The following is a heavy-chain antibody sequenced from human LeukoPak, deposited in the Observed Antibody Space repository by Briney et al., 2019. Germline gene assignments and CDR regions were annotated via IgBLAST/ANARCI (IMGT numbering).Heavy chain of an antibody. CDR1: GFTFSTYA. J-gene: IGHJ3*02. CDR2: ISDTGGNT. CDR3: ARDTDYYDSSGSYAFDI. D-gene: IGHD3-22*01. Sequence: PGGSLRLSCAASGFTFSTYAMSWVRQTPEKGLEWVSAISDTGGNTFYADSVKGRFTISRDNSKNTLYLQMNSLRAEDTAVYYCARDTDYYDSSGSYAFDIWGQGTMVTVSS. V-gene: IGHV3-23*01.